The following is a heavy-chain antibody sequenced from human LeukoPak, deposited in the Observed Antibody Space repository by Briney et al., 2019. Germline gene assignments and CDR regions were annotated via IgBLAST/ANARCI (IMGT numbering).Heavy chain of an antibody. CDR3: ARELNYYYDSSGYLDAFDI. J-gene: IGHJ3*02. D-gene: IGHD3-22*01. CDR2: SGNT. Sequence: SGNTGYAQKFQGRVTITRNTSISTAYMELSSLRSEDTAVYYCARELNYYYDSSGYLDAFDIWGQGTMVTVSS. V-gene: IGHV1-8*03.